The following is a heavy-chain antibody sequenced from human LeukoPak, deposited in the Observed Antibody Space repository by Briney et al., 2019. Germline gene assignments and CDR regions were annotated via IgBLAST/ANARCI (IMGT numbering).Heavy chain of an antibody. J-gene: IGHJ4*02. CDR1: GGTFSSYA. D-gene: IGHD2-15*01. CDR3: ARARGWSEDDFDY. Sequence: ASVKVSCKASGGTFSSYAISWVRQAPGQGLEWMGGIIPIFGTANYAQKFQGRVTVTADESTSTAYMELSSLRSEDTAVYYCARARGWSEDDFDYWGQGTLVTVSS. V-gene: IGHV1-69*01. CDR2: IIPIFGTA.